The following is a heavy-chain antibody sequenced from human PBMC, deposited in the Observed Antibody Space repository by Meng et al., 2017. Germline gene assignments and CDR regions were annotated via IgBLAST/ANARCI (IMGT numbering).Heavy chain of an antibody. CDR3: ARDSYYYDSSGSTSHDY. CDR2: INTNTGNP. Sequence: QVQRVQSGSELKKPGASVKVSCKASGYTFTSYAMNWVRQAPGQGLEWMGWINTNTGNPTYAQGFTGRFVFSLDTSVSTAYLQISSLKAEDTAVYYCARDSYYYDSSGSTSHDYWGQGTLVTVSS. D-gene: IGHD3-22*01. J-gene: IGHJ4*02. CDR1: GYTFTSYA. V-gene: IGHV7-4-1*02.